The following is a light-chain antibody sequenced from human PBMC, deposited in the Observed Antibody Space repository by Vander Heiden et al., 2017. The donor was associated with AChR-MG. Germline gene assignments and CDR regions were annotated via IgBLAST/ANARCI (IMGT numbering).Light chain of an antibody. Sequence: SSELTQDPDVSVALGQTVRITCQGDSLRRYYASWYQQKPGQAPVFVIYGKNNRPSGIPDRFSGSRSGNTASLAITGAQAEDEADYYCYSRDISGSHYVFGTGTKVTVL. V-gene: IGLV3-19*01. CDR3: YSRDISGSHYV. CDR2: GKN. CDR1: SLRRYY. J-gene: IGLJ1*01.